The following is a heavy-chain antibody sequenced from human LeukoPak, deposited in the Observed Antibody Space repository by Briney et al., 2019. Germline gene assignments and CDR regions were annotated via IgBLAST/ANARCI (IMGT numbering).Heavy chain of an antibody. J-gene: IGHJ6*04. CDR1: GYTFTSYG. D-gene: IGHD2-15*01. Sequence: ASVKVSCKASGYTFTSYGISWVRQAPGQGLEWMGWISAYKGNTNYAQKLQGRVTMTTDTSTSTAYMELRSLRSDDTAVYYCATQGFCSGGSCYSPYYYYGMDVWGKGTTVTVSS. CDR2: ISAYKGNT. CDR3: ATQGFCSGGSCYSPYYYYGMDV. V-gene: IGHV1-18*04.